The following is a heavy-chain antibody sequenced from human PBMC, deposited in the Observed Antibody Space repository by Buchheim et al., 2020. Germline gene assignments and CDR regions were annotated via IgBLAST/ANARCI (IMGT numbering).Heavy chain of an antibody. CDR2: INPNSGGT. CDR3: ARDRWPHYDILTAPTGPWFDP. V-gene: IGHV1-2*02. CDR1: GYTFTGYY. D-gene: IGHD3-9*01. Sequence: VKKPGASVKVSCKASGYTFTGYYMHWVRQAPGQGLEWMGWINPNSGGTNYAQKFQGRVTMTRDTSISTAYMELSRLRSDDTAVYYCARDRWPHYDILTAPTGPWFDPWGQGTL. J-gene: IGHJ5*02.